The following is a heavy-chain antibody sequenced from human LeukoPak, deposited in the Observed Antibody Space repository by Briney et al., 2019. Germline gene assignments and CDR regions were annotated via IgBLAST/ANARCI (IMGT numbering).Heavy chain of an antibody. CDR3: ARGVVPAATQASFYYYYYMDV. CDR1: GGTFSSYA. V-gene: IGHV1-69*05. CDR2: IIPIIGTA. J-gene: IGHJ6*03. D-gene: IGHD2-2*01. Sequence: ASVKVSCKASGGTFSSYAISWVRQAPGQGLEWMGGIIPIIGTANYAQKFQGRVTITTDESTSTAYMELSSLRSEDTAVYYCARGVVPAATQASFYYYYYMDVWGKGTTVTVSS.